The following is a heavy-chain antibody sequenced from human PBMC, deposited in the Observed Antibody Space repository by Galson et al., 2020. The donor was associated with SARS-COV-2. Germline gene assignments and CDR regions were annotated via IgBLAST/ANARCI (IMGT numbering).Heavy chain of an antibody. V-gene: IGHV3-30*04. CDR1: GFTFTNYA. D-gene: IGHD1-26*01. Sequence: GGSLRLTCAASGFTFTNYAMHWVRQAPGKGLEWLTVISHDGKIQVYADSVKGRFTISRDNSGNMVFLQIVSLRPDDTALYYCTRDVSGGASDIWGQGTMVTVSS. J-gene: IGHJ3*02. CDR3: TRDVSGGASDI. CDR2: ISHDGKIQ.